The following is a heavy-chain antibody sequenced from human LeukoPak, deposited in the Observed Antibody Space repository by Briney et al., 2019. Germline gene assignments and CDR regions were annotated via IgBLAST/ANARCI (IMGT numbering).Heavy chain of an antibody. CDR1: GYTLTELS. Sequence: SVKVSCKVSGYTLTELSMHWVRQAPGKGLEWMGGIIPIFGTANYAQKFQGRVTITADESTSTAYMELSSLRSEDTAVYYCARGDSAYDLFGHIDYWGQGTLATVSS. D-gene: IGHD5-12*01. CDR2: IIPIFGTA. CDR3: ARGDSAYDLFGHIDY. V-gene: IGHV1-69*13. J-gene: IGHJ4*02.